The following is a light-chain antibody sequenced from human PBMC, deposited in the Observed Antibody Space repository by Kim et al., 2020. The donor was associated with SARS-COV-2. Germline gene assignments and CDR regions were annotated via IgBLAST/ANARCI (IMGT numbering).Light chain of an antibody. V-gene: IGKV1-8*01. J-gene: IGKJ2*01. Sequence: AIRMTQSPSSFSASTGDRVTITCRASQGISSYLAWYQQKPGKAPKLLIYAASTLQSGVPSRFSGSGSGTDFTLTISCLQSEDFATYDCQQYYSYPPTFGQGTKLEI. CDR2: AAS. CDR1: QGISSY. CDR3: QQYYSYPPT.